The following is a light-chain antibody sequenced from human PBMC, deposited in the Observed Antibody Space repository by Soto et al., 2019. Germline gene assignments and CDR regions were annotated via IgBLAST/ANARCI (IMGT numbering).Light chain of an antibody. CDR3: QQYNDWPLT. J-gene: IGKJ1*01. CDR2: GAF. Sequence: EIKMTQSPFTLSVSPGETVTLPCRASQSVSSNLAWYQQKPGQAPSLLIYGAFTRATGIPARFSGTGSGTEFTLTISSLQSEDFALYYCQQYNDWPLTFGQGTKVDIK. V-gene: IGKV3-15*01. CDR1: QSVSSN.